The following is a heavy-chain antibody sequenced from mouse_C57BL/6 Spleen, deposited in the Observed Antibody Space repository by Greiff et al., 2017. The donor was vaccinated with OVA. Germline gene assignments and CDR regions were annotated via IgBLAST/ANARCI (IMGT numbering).Heavy chain of an antibody. V-gene: IGHV6-3*01. CDR2: IRLKSDNYAT. CDR3: TGSSGYDAMDY. J-gene: IGHJ4*01. D-gene: IGHD3-2*02. Sequence: EVKVEESGGGLVQPGGSMKLSCVASGFTFSNYWMNWVRQSPEKGLEWVAQIRLKSDNYATHYAESVKGRFTISRDDSKSSVYLQMNNLRAEDTGIYYCTGSSGYDAMDYWGQGTSVTVSS. CDR1: GFTFSNYW.